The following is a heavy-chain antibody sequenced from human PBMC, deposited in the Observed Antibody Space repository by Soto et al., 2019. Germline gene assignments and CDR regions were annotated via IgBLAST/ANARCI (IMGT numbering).Heavy chain of an antibody. CDR1: GGSFSGYY. V-gene: IGHV4-34*01. Sequence: SETLSLTCAVYGGSFSGYYWSWIRQPPGKGLEWIGEINHSGSTNYNPSLKSRVTISVDTSKNQFSLKLSSVTAADTAVYYCARGQDGSESYYKTYCYCCMDDWGKGTTVTVSS. CDR3: ARGQDGSESYYKTYCYCCMDD. CDR2: INHSGST. J-gene: IGHJ6*03. D-gene: IGHD3-10*01.